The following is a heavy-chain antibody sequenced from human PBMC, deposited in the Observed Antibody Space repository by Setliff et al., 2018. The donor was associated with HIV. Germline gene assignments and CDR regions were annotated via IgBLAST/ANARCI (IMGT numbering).Heavy chain of an antibody. V-gene: IGHV4-34*01. J-gene: IGHJ4*02. CDR2: INHSGIT. Sequence: SETLSLTCAVYGGAFSRFYWSWLRQAPEKGLEWIGDINHSGITNYNPSLKSRLSISVDTSKNQFSLNLTSVTAADAAMYFCVSRPGGITRARFDHWGQGTRVTSPQ. D-gene: IGHD3-16*01. CDR3: VSRPGGITRARFDH. CDR1: GGAFSRFY.